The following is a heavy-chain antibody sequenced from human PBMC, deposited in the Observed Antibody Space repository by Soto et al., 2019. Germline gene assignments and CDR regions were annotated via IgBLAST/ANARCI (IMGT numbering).Heavy chain of an antibody. J-gene: IGHJ5*02. CDR2: IIPILGIA. CDR3: ARDSNYYDILTGGNWFDP. CDR1: GGTFSSYT. Sequence: AASVKVSCKASGGTFSSYTISWVRQAPGQGLEWMGRIIPILGIANYAQKFQGRVTITADKSTSTAYMELSSLRSEDTAVYYCARDSNYYDILTGGNWFDPWGQGTLVTVSS. D-gene: IGHD3-9*01. V-gene: IGHV1-69*04.